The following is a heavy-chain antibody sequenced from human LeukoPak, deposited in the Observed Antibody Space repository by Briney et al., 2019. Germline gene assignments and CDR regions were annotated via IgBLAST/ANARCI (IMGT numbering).Heavy chain of an antibody. CDR2: INHSGSTS. CDR3: ARKSGYARDY. Sequence: SETLSLTYAVYGESFSGYFWNWIRQPPGKGLEWIGEINHSGSTSNHNPSRRSRVTMSVDTSKNQCSLKLSSVTAADTAVYYCARKSGYARDYWGQGNLVTVSS. J-gene: IGHJ4*02. D-gene: IGHD5-12*01. V-gene: IGHV4-34*01. CDR1: GESFSGYF.